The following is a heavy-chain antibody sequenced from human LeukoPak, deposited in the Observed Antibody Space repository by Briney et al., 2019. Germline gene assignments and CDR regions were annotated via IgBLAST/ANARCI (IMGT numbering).Heavy chain of an antibody. CDR1: GYTFTSYY. Sequence: GASVKVSCKASGYTFTSYYMHWVRQAPGEGLEWMGIINPTGGSTSYAQKFQGRVTMTRDTSISTAYMELSRLRSDDTAVYYCARESSLPSRRGPWYYYYYMDVWGKGTTVTVSS. CDR2: INPTGGST. D-gene: IGHD1-14*01. J-gene: IGHJ6*03. CDR3: ARESSLPSRRGPWYYYYYMDV. V-gene: IGHV1-46*01.